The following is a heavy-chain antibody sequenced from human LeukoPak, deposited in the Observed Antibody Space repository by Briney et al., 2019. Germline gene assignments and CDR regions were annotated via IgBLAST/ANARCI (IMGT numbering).Heavy chain of an antibody. Sequence: GGSLRLSCAASGFTFSSYGMSWVSQAPGKGLEWVSAISGSGGSTYYADSVKGRFTISRDNSKNTLYLQMNSLRAEDTAVYYCANGQLEYFDWSPDLHAFDIWGQGTMVTVSS. D-gene: IGHD3-9*01. V-gene: IGHV3-23*01. J-gene: IGHJ3*02. CDR1: GFTFSSYG. CDR2: ISGSGGST. CDR3: ANGQLEYFDWSPDLHAFDI.